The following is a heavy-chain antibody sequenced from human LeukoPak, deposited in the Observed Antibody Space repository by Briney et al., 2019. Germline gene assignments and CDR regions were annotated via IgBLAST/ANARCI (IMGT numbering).Heavy chain of an antibody. J-gene: IGHJ6*02. V-gene: IGHV3-66*01. D-gene: IGHD5-12*01. Sequence: GGSLRLSCAASGFTVSSNYMSWVRQAPGKGLEWVSVIYSGGSTYYADSVKGRFTISRDNSKNTLYLQMNSLRAEDTAVYYCARERDSGYDYYYYYGMDVWGQGTTVTVSS. CDR3: ARERDSGYDYYYYYGMDV. CDR2: IYSGGST. CDR1: GFTVSSNY.